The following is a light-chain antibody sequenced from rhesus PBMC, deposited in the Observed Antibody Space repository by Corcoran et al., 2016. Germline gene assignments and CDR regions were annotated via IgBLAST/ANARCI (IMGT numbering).Light chain of an antibody. CDR2: KAS. CDR1: ENVNNY. CDR3: QHSYGTPLT. V-gene: IGKV1-74*01. Sequence: DIQMTQSPSSLSASVGDRVTITCRASENVNNYLNWYQQKQWKAPKLLVYKASTLQSGVPSRFSGSGSGTDLPLTISSLQPEDFATYYCQHSYGTPLTFGGGTKVELK. J-gene: IGKJ4*01.